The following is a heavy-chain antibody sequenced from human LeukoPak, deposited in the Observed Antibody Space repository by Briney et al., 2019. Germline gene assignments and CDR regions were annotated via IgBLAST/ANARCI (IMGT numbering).Heavy chain of an antibody. CDR2: FDPEDGET. J-gene: IGHJ4*02. CDR1: GFTLTELS. D-gene: IGHD2-2*01. Sequence: ASVKASCKFSGFTLTELSMHWVRQTPGKGLEWWGGFDPEDGETIYAQKFQGRVTMTEDTSTDTAYMELSSLRSEDTAVYYCATGPMPAAYFDYWGQGTLVTVSS. V-gene: IGHV1-24*01. CDR3: ATGPMPAAYFDY.